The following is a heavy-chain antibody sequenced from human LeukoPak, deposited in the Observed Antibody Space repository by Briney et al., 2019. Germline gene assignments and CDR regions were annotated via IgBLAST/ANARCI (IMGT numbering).Heavy chain of an antibody. V-gene: IGHV3-73*01. CDR1: GFTFSGSA. J-gene: IGHJ1*01. CDR3: SSDDYDFWSGYLTSPYFHH. Sequence: GGSLRLSCAASGFTFSGSAMHWVRQASGKGLEWVGRIRSKANSYATAYAASVTGRFTISRDDSKNTAYLQMNSLKTEDTAVYYCSSDDYDFWSGYLTSPYFHHWGQGTLVTVSS. D-gene: IGHD3-3*01. CDR2: IRSKANSYAT.